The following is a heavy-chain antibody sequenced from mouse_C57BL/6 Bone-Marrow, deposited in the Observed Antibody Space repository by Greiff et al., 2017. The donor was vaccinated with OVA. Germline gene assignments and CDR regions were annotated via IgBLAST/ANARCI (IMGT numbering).Heavy chain of an antibody. CDR1: GYTFTDYE. V-gene: IGHV1-15*01. Sequence: QVQLQPSGAELVRPGASVTLSCKASGYTFTDYELHWVKQTPVHGLEWIGAIDPETGGTAYNQKFKGKAILTADKSSSTAYMELRSLTSDDSAVYYGTRGGDYAMDYWGQGTSVTVSA. CDR3: TRGGDYAMDY. CDR2: IDPETGGT. J-gene: IGHJ4*01.